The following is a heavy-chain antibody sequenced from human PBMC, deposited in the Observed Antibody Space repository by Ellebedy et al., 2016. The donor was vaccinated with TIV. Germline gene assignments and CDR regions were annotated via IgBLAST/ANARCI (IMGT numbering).Heavy chain of an antibody. J-gene: IGHJ6*02. CDR3: ARYSGSGTYYRNGMDV. CDR2: VSAYSGNT. CDR1: GYTFIDYG. V-gene: IGHV1-18*01. D-gene: IGHD3-10*01. Sequence: AASVKVSCKSSGYTFIDYGISWARQAPGQGLDWMGWVSAYSGNTNYAENLQGRVTMTTDTSTDTAYMELRSLRSDDTAGYYCARYSGSGTYYRNGMDVWGQGTTVTVSS.